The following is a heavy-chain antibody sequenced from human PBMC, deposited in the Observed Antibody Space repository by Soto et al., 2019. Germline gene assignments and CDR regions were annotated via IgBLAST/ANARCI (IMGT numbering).Heavy chain of an antibody. CDR1: GGSFSGYY. Sequence: QVQLQQWGAGLLKPSETLSLTCAVYGGSFSGYYWTWIRQPPGTGLEWIGEINHSGSTNYNPSLKSRVTISVDTSRNQSSLKPTSVTAADTAVYYCARDKITGLFAYWGQGTLVTVSS. CDR2: INHSGST. V-gene: IGHV4-34*01. D-gene: IGHD2-8*02. CDR3: ARDKITGLFAY. J-gene: IGHJ4*02.